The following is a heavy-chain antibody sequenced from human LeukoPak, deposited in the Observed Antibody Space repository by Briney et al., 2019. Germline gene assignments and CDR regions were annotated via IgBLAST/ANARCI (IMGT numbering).Heavy chain of an antibody. D-gene: IGHD2-2*01. CDR3: ARADSIVVVPAATGFEAY. V-gene: IGHV3-23*01. J-gene: IGHJ4*02. CDR1: GFTFSSYA. CDR2: ISGSGGSI. Sequence: GGSLRLSCAASGFTFSSYAMSWVRQAPGKGLEWVSAISGSGGSIYYADSVKGRFTISRDNAKNSLYLQMNSLRAEDTAVYYCARADSIVVVPAATGFEAYWGQGTLVTVSS.